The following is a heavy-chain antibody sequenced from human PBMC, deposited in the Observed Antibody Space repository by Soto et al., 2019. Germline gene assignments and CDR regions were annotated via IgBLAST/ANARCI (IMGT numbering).Heavy chain of an antibody. V-gene: IGHV4-59*08. J-gene: IGHJ6*03. CDR1: GGSISSYY. CDR2: IYYSGST. Sequence: SETLSLTCTVSGGSISSYYWSWIRQPPGKGLEWIGYIYYSGSTNYNPSLKSRVTISVDTSKNQFTLKLSSVTAADTAVYYCARLKRYYYYYMDVWGKGTTVTVSS. CDR3: ARLKRYYYYYMDV.